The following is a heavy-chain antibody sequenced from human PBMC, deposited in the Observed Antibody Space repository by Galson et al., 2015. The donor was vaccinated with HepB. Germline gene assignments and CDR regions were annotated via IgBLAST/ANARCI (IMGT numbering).Heavy chain of an antibody. V-gene: IGHV3-11*06. CDR3: ARGFTFGGVIVIPGAFDI. CDR2: ISSSSSYT. J-gene: IGHJ3*02. Sequence: SLRLSCAASGFTFSDYYMSWIRQAPGKGLEWVSYISSSSSYTNYADSVKGRFTISRDNAKNSLYLQMNSLRAEDTAVYYCARGFTFGGVIVIPGAFDIWGQGTMVTVSS. CDR1: GFTFSDYY. D-gene: IGHD3-16*02.